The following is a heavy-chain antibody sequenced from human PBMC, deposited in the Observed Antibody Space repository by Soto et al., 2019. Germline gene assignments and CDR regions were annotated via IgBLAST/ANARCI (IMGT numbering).Heavy chain of an antibody. CDR3: ARETRPGYYYYGMDV. CDR1: GFTFSSYG. Sequence: TGGSLRLSCAASGFTFSSYGMHWVRQAPGKGLEWVAVIWYDGSNKYYADSVKGRFTISRDNSKNTLYLQMNSLRAEDTAVYYCARETRPGYYYYGMDVWGQGTTVTVSS. CDR2: IWYDGSNK. J-gene: IGHJ6*02. V-gene: IGHV3-33*01.